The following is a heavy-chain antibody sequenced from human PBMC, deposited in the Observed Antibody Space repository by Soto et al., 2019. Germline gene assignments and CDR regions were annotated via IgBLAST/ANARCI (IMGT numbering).Heavy chain of an antibody. CDR3: ARYSTAWFPSYCIDF. V-gene: IGHV4-59*01. CDR2: ISDSGST. J-gene: IGHJ6*02. D-gene: IGHD6-13*01. CDR1: GGSIDYYY. Sequence: SETLSLTCTVSGGSIDYYYWSWIRQPPGKGLEWLGYISDSGSTRYNPSLRSRVTFSVDTSKNQFSLKLNSVTTADTAVYYCARYSTAWFPSYCIDFCDQGTTVTVS.